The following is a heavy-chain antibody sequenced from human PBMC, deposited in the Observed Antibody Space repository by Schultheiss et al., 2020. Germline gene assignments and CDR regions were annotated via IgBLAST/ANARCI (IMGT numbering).Heavy chain of an antibody. V-gene: IGHV3-33*01. CDR2: IWYDGSNK. CDR3: ARDGVDCSGGSCYSEGMDV. J-gene: IGHJ6*02. D-gene: IGHD2-15*01. Sequence: GGSLRLSCAASGFTFSSYGMHWVRQAPGKGLEWVAVIWYDGSNKYYADSVKGRFTISRDNSKNTLYLQMNSLRAEDTAVYYCARDGVDCSGGSCYSEGMDVWGQGTTVNVYS. CDR1: GFTFSSYG.